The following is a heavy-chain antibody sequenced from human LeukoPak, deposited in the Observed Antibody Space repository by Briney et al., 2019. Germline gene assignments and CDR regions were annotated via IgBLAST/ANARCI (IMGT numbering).Heavy chain of an antibody. CDR2: IYYSGST. CDR3: ARDGGYSYGYGPFDY. V-gene: IGHV4-31*03. CDR1: GGSISSGGYY. Sequence: SETLSVTCTVSGGSISSGGYYWSWIRQHPGKGLEWIGYIYYSGSTYYNPSLKSRVTISVDTSKNQFSLKLSSVTAADTAVYYCARDGGYSYGYGPFDYWGQGTLVTVSS. D-gene: IGHD5-18*01. J-gene: IGHJ4*02.